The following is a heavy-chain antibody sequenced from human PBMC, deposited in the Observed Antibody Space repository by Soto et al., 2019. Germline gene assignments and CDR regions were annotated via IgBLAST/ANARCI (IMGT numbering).Heavy chain of an antibody. V-gene: IGHV3-30-3*01. CDR1: GFTFSNYA. CDR2: ISYDGSNK. J-gene: IGHJ6*02. CDR3: ARDYSYQRSMDV. Sequence: PGGSLRLSCAASGFTFSNYAIHWVRQAPGKGLEWVAVISYDGSNKYYTDSVKGRFIISRDNSENTLYLQMNSLRAEDTAVYYCARDYSYQRSMDVWGQGTTVTVSS. D-gene: IGHD2-15*01.